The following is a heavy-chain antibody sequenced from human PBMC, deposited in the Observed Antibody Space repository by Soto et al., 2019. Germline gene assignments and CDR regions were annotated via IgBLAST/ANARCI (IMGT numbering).Heavy chain of an antibody. CDR1: KFTFSTYD. Sequence: HLVESGGGVVQPGRSLRLSCAASKFTFSTYDMHWVRQAPGKGLAWVAVVSYDGNKRYYPDSVRGRFTISRDNSRNTVYLEWDSLGPGDTAVYFCAKGRDSTGWFYRVGDYWGQGNLVTVSS. CDR3: AKGRDSTGWFYRVGDY. J-gene: IGHJ4*02. D-gene: IGHD6-19*01. CDR2: VSYDGNKR. V-gene: IGHV3-30*18.